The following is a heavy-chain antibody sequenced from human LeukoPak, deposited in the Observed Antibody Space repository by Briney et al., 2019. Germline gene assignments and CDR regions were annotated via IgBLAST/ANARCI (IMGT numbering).Heavy chain of an antibody. D-gene: IGHD2-2*02. CDR1: GFTFSSYW. CDR2: IKQVGSEK. Sequence: PGGSLRLSCAAPGFTFSSYWMSWVRKAPGKGLEWVAKIKQVGSEKYYVDSVKGRFTISRDNAKNSLYLQMNSLRAEDTAVYYCARGSNVVVPAAISPDDAFDIWGQGTMVTVSS. J-gene: IGHJ3*02. V-gene: IGHV3-7*01. CDR3: ARGSNVVVPAAISPDDAFDI.